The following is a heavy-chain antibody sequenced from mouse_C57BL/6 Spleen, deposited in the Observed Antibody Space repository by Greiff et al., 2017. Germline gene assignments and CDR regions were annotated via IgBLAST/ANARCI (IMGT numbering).Heavy chain of an antibody. CDR1: GYAFSSSW. CDR2: IYPGDGDT. J-gene: IGHJ4*01. D-gene: IGHD1-1*01. V-gene: IGHV1-82*01. Sequence: QVQLQQSGPELVKPGASVKISCKASGYAFSSSWMNWVKQRPGKGLEWIGRIYPGDGDTYYNGKFKGKATLTADKSSSTAYMQLSRLTSVDSAVYFCASDYGSFYAMDYWGQGTSVTVSA. CDR3: ASDYGSFYAMDY.